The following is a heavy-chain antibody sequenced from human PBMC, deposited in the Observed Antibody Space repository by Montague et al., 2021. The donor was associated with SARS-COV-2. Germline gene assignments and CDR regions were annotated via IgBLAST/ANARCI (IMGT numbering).Heavy chain of an antibody. CDR1: GGSITNHIDY. CDR3: ARLKRYFDSSGSPSAFDF. CDR2: IYYTRNT. J-gene: IGHJ3*01. V-gene: IGHV4-39*02. D-gene: IGHD3-22*01. Sequence: SETLSLTCTVSGGSITNHIDYWVWIRQPPGKGLVWIGSIYYTRNTYYYPSLKSRVTISVVTSKNHFTLKLSSVTAAETAVYYCARLKRYFDSSGSPSAFDFWGQGTKVTVSS.